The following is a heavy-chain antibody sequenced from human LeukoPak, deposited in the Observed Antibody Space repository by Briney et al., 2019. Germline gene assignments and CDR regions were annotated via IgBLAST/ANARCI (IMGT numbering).Heavy chain of an antibody. CDR3: ALYYAENWFDP. D-gene: IGHD2-2*01. J-gene: IGHJ5*02. Sequence: SETLSLTCTVSGGSISSYYWSWVRQPPGKGLEWIGFVYYTGSTNYSPSLKSRVTISVDTSKNQFSLKLSSVTAADTAVYYCALYYAENWFDPWGQGTLVTVSS. CDR2: VYYTGST. V-gene: IGHV4-59*12. CDR1: GGSISSYY.